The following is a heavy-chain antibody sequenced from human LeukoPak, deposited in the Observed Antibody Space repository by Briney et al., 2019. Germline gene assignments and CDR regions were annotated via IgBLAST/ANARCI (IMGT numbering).Heavy chain of an antibody. V-gene: IGHV4-34*01. CDR1: GGSFSGYY. Sequence: SETLSLTCAVYGGSFSGYYWSWIRQPPGKGPEWIGEINHSGSTNYNPSLKSRVTISVDTSKNQFSLKLSSVTAADTAVYYCARSSYDYVWGSYRPYNWFDPWGQGTLVTVSS. D-gene: IGHD3-16*02. J-gene: IGHJ5*02. CDR3: ARSSYDYVWGSYRPYNWFDP. CDR2: INHSGST.